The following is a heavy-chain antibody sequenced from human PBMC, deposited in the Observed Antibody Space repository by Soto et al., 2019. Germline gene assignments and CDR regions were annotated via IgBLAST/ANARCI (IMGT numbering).Heavy chain of an antibody. Sequence: QITLNESGPTVVSPTETLTLTCRFSGFSLTTSGVGVGWLRQSPGKAPEWLALIYWDDDKRYSASLKSRLTITKDTSKSPVVLTVSDLDPTDTASYYCAHRVLRTVFGLVTTTAIYFDFWCQGTPVAVSS. V-gene: IGHV2-5*02. CDR2: IYWDDDK. CDR1: GFSLTTSGVG. J-gene: IGHJ4*02. CDR3: AHRVLRTVFGLVTTTAIYFDF. D-gene: IGHD3-3*01.